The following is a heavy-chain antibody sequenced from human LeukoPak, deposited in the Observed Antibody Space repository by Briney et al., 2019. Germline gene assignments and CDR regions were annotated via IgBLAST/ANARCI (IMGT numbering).Heavy chain of an antibody. J-gene: IGHJ4*02. D-gene: IGHD6-13*01. Sequence: SVKVSCKASGGTFSSYANSWVRQAPGQGLEWMGRIIPILGIANYAQKFQGRVTITADKSTSTAYMELSSLRSEDTAVYYCTRGCSSSGHYYFDSWGQGTLVTVSP. CDR3: TRGCSSSGHYYFDS. CDR1: GGTFSSYA. CDR2: IIPILGIA. V-gene: IGHV1-69*04.